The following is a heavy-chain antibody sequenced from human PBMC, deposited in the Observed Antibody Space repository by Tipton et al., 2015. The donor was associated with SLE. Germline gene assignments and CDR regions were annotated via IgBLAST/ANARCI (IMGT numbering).Heavy chain of an antibody. D-gene: IGHD2-15*01. J-gene: IGHJ4*02. CDR3: AGALLLSLDY. Sequence: SLRLSCAASGFTFSIYAMHWVRQAPGKGLEWVAVISYDGSNKYYADSVKDRFTISRDNSKNTLYLQMNSLRAEDTAVYYCAGALLLSLDYWGQGTLVTVSS. V-gene: IGHV3-30*04. CDR1: GFTFSIYA. CDR2: ISYDGSNK.